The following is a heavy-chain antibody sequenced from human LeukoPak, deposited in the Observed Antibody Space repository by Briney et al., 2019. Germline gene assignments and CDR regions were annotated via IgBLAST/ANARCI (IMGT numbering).Heavy chain of an antibody. CDR1: GGSISSYY. V-gene: IGHV4-59*01. CDR2: IYYSGST. D-gene: IGHD5-12*01. Sequence: SETLSLTCTVSGGSISSYYWSWIRQPPGKGLEWIGYIYYSGSTNYNPSLKSRVTISVDTSKNQFSLKLSSVTAADTAVYYCARISDSGYDLYFDYRGQGTLVTVSS. CDR3: ARISDSGYDLYFDY. J-gene: IGHJ4*02.